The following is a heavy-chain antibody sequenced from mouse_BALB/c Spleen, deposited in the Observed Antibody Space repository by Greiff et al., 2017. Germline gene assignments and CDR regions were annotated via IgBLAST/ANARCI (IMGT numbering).Heavy chain of an antibody. Sequence: VQLQQPGAELVKPGASVKLSCKASGYTFTSYWMHWVKQRPGQGLEWIGEIDPSDSYTNYNQKFKGKATLTVDKSSSTAYMQLSSLTSEDSAVYYCARGGLLPFDYWGQGTTLTVSA. V-gene: IGHV1-69*02. CDR2: IDPSDSYT. J-gene: IGHJ2*01. CDR3: ARGGLLPFDY. D-gene: IGHD2-3*01. CDR1: GYTFTSYW.